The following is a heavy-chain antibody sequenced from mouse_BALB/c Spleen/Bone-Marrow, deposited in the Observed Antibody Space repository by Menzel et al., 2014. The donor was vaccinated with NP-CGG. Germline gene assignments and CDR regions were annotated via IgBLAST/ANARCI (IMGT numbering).Heavy chain of an antibody. Sequence: VQVVESGPGLVAPSQSLSITCTVSRFSLTSYGVHWVRQPPGKGLEWLGVIWAGGSTNYNSALMSRLSISKDNSKSQVFLKMNSLQTDDTAMYYCASYGNYFDYWGQGTTLTVSS. CDR2: IWAGGST. CDR3: ASYGNYFDY. V-gene: IGHV2-9*02. D-gene: IGHD2-1*01. J-gene: IGHJ2*01. CDR1: RFSLTSYG.